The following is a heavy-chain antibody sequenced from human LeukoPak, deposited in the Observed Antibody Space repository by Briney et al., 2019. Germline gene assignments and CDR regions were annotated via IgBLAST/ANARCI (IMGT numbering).Heavy chain of an antibody. CDR2: ISYDGSNK. V-gene: IGHV3-30*04. D-gene: IGHD2-21*01. J-gene: IGHJ4*02. CDR3: ARGGGDFDY. CDR1: GFTFSSYA. Sequence: GGSLRLSCAASGFTFSSYAMSWVRQAPGKGLEWVAVISYDGSNKYYADSVKGRFTISRDNSKNTLYLQMNSLRAEGTAVYYCARGGGDFDYWGQGTLVTVSS.